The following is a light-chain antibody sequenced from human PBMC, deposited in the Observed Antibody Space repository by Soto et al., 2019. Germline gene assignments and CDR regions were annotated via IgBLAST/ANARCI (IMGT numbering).Light chain of an antibody. CDR3: QQTYDIPIT. Sequence: DIEMTQSPSSLSASVVDRVTITCRASQRISSYLNWYQQKPGKAPKLLIYGVSSLHSGVPSRFTGSGSGIDFTLTITSLQPEDFATYYCQQTYDIPITFGQGTRLEIK. V-gene: IGKV1-39*01. J-gene: IGKJ5*01. CDR1: QRISSY. CDR2: GVS.